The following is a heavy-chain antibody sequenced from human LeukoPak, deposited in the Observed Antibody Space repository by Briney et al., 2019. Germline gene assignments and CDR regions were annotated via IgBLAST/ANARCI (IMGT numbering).Heavy chain of an antibody. J-gene: IGHJ4*02. D-gene: IGHD3-16*01. Sequence: ASVKVSCKASGYTFTGYYMHWVRQAPGQGLEWMGRINPNSGGTNYAQKFQGRVTMTRDTSISTAYMELSRLRSDDTAVYYCARDGPGGLSYFDYWGQGTLVTVSS. V-gene: IGHV1-2*06. CDR1: GYTFTGYY. CDR2: INPNSGGT. CDR3: ARDGPGGLSYFDY.